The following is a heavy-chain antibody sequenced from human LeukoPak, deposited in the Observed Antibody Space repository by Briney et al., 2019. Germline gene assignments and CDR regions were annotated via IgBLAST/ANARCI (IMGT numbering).Heavy chain of an antibody. Sequence: PGGSLRLSCAASGFTFSSYGMHWVRQAPGKGLEWVAFIRYDGSNKYYADSVKGRFTISRDNSKNTLYLQMNSLRAEDTAVYYCAKDGLSGSYIPNYFDYWGQGTLVTVSS. D-gene: IGHD1-26*01. CDR2: IRYDGSNK. CDR1: GFTFSSYG. CDR3: AKDGLSGSYIPNYFDY. J-gene: IGHJ4*02. V-gene: IGHV3-30*02.